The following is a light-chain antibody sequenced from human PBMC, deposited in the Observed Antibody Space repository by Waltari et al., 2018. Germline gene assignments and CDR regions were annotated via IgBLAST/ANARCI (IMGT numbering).Light chain of an antibody. J-gene: IGKJ1*01. Sequence: EVALTQSPGTLSLSPGEGAPLSCRASQRVGKYLAWYQQRPGQAPRLLIYHASIRATGIPDRFSGSGSETDFSLTISRLEPEDCAVYYCQKYRSLPATFGQGTKVEI. CDR1: QRVGKY. V-gene: IGKV3-20*01. CDR2: HAS. CDR3: QKYRSLPAT.